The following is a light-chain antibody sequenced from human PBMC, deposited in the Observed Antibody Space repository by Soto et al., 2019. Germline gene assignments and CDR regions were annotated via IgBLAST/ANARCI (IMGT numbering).Light chain of an antibody. CDR1: QSIHTS. CDR3: QQYGSSPRT. J-gene: IGKJ5*01. Sequence: VLTQSPATLSLSPGERATLSCRASQSIHTSLAWYQQKSGKPPRLVIYDSTLRANGVPDRFGGSRSGTEFTLTINSLEPEDFAVYYCQQYGSSPRTFGQVTRLEIK. V-gene: IGKV3-20*01. CDR2: DST.